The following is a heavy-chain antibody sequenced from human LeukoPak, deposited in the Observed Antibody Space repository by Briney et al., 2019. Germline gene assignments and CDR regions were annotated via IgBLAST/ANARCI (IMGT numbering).Heavy chain of an antibody. CDR1: GGTFSSYA. Sequence: SVKVSCKASGGTFSSYAISWVRQAPGQGLEWMGRIIPIFGTANYAQKFQGGVTITTDESTSTAYMEQSRLRAENTAVYYCAGGVSGYYNDAFDIWGQGTMVTVSS. V-gene: IGHV1-69*05. D-gene: IGHD3-22*01. J-gene: IGHJ3*02. CDR3: AGGVSGYYNDAFDI. CDR2: IIPIFGTA.